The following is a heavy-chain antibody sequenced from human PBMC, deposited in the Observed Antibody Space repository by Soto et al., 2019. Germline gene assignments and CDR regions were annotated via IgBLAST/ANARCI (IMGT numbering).Heavy chain of an antibody. CDR1: GFMFGSYA. J-gene: IGHJ5*01. D-gene: IGHD6-19*01. CDR3: AQARKDSSPDDS. CDR2: ISGGGSTT. V-gene: IGHV3-23*01. Sequence: EVQLLESGGGLGQPGGSLRLSCATSGFMFGSYAMNWVRQAPGKGLEWVSVISGGGSTTTYADSVRGHFTTSRDSCTHTVYLQTYSQRVAAWAVHDSAQARKDSSPDDSLGQGTLVTVFS.